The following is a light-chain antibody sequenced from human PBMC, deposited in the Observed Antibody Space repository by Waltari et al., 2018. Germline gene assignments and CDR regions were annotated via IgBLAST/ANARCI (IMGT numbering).Light chain of an antibody. J-gene: IGLJ7*01. CDR2: DVS. Sequence: QAALTQPPSLSGSPGQSVTLSCTGTSSHIGPSYFFPWYQHHPGKAPKLMIYDVSKRPSGVSDRFSGSKSGNTASLTISGLQTEDEADYYCCSYTNSNTFFFGGGTRLTVL. V-gene: IGLV2-11*01. CDR1: SSHIGPSYF. CDR3: CSYTNSNTFF.